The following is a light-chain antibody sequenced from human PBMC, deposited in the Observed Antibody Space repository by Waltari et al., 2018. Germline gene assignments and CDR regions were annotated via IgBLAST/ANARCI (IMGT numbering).Light chain of an antibody. Sequence: QSALTPPLSVSVSPGQSLTISCTATGRDLGAYDHVSWYQQHPDKAPKLIIYHVTERPSGVPDRFSGSKSGNTASLTISGLQAEDEAHYYCCSYVGAYSWVFGGGTDLTVV. V-gene: IGLV2-11*01. CDR1: GRDLGAYDH. J-gene: IGLJ3*02. CDR3: CSYVGAYSWV. CDR2: HVT.